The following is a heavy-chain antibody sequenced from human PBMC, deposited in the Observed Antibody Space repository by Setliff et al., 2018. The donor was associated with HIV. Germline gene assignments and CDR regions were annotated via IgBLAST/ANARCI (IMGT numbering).Heavy chain of an antibody. CDR2: VIPIFGTT. Sequence: SVKVSCKASEDTFYTFGISWVRQAPGQGLEWMGSVIPIFGTTNHAQKFQGRVTITTDESTSTAYMELSSLRSEDTAVYYCAARIAVAAPIFQDAFDIWGQGTMVTVSS. CDR1: EDTFYTFG. CDR3: AARIAVAAPIFQDAFDI. D-gene: IGHD6-19*01. J-gene: IGHJ3*02. V-gene: IGHV1-69*05.